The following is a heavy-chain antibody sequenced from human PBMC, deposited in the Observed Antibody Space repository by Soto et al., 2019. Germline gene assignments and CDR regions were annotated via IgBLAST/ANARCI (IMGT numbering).Heavy chain of an antibody. Sequence: GGSLRRSCAASGFTFSNYAMSWVRQAPGKGLEWVSAISGSGGYTDYADSVKGRFTISRDNSKNTLYLQMNSLRAEDTAVYYCATGQLRFLEWPPRGAFDIWGQGTMVTVSS. CDR2: ISGSGGYT. D-gene: IGHD3-3*01. CDR3: ATGQLRFLEWPPRGAFDI. J-gene: IGHJ3*02. V-gene: IGHV3-23*01. CDR1: GFTFSNYA.